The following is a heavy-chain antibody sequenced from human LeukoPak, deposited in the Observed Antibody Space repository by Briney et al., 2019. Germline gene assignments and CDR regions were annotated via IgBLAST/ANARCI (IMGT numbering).Heavy chain of an antibody. Sequence: GGSLRLSCAVSGFTFSSYWMHWVRQAPGKGLEWVANIKQDGSETHYADSVRGRFTISRDNTKNSLYLQMNSLRAEDTAVFYCARDQYDTWSRRGNFDSWGQGTLVIVSS. V-gene: IGHV3-7*03. CDR1: GFTFSSYW. CDR3: ARDQYDTWSRRGNFDS. CDR2: IKQDGSET. D-gene: IGHD3-3*01. J-gene: IGHJ4*02.